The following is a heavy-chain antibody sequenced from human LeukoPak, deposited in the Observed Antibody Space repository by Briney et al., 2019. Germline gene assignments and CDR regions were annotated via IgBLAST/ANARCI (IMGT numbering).Heavy chain of an antibody. Sequence: SETLSLTCTVSGGSISTYSWSWIRQPAGKGLEWIGRIYTSGSAKYNSSLKSRVSMSLDTSKNQFSLKMSSVTAADTAVYYCARVAAVTVAGFDYWGQGTLDTVSS. CDR2: IYTSGSA. J-gene: IGHJ4*02. CDR1: GGSISTYS. D-gene: IGHD6-19*01. V-gene: IGHV4-4*07. CDR3: ARVAAVTVAGFDY.